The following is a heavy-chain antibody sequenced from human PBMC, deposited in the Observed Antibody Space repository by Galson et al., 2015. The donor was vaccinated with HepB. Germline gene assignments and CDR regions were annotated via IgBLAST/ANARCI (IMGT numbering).Heavy chain of an antibody. CDR1: GDSVPSNSAV. CDR2: TYFRSQWRI. Sequence: CAISGDSVPSNSAVWNWIGQSPSRGLEWLGRTYFRSQWRIDYSVSVKSRITINEDTSQNQFSLHLNSMTPEDTAVYYCAYGSDVWGQGTTVIVSS. J-gene: IGHJ6*02. V-gene: IGHV6-1*01. CDR3: AYGSDV.